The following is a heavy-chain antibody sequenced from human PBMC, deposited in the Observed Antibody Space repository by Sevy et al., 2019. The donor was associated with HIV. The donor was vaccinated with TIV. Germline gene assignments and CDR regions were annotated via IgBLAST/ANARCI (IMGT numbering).Heavy chain of an antibody. J-gene: IGHJ4*02. CDR3: ARSDF. CDR1: GFTFDDYA. Sequence: GGSLRLSCSASGFTFDDYAMHWVRQAPGKGLEWVSGISWNSYSIGYADSVKGRFTISRDNAKNSLYLQLNSLRVEDTALYYCARSDFWGQGTLVTVSS. V-gene: IGHV3-9*01. CDR2: ISWNSYSI.